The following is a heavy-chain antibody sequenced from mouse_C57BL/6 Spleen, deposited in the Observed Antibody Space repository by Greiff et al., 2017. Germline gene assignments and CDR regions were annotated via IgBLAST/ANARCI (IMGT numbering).Heavy chain of an antibody. CDR2: IYPRDGST. J-gene: IGHJ3*01. Sequence: VQRVESDAELVKPGASVKISCKVSGYTFTDHTIHWMKQRPEQGLEWIGYIYPRDGSTKYNEKFKGKATLTADKSSSTAYMQLNSLTSEDSAVYFCARPKTAQATLFAYWGQGTLVTFSA. CDR1: GYTFTDHT. CDR3: ARPKTAQATLFAY. V-gene: IGHV1-78*01. D-gene: IGHD3-2*02.